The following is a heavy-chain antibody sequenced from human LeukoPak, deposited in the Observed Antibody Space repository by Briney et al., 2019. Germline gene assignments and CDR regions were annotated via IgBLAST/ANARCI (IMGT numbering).Heavy chain of an antibody. CDR2: IYAGNGNT. CDR1: GYTFTSYA. J-gene: IGHJ5*02. D-gene: IGHD2-2*01. V-gene: IGHV1-3*01. Sequence: ASVKVSCKASGYTFTSYAMHWVRQAPGQRLEWMGWIYAGNGNTKYSQKFQGRVTITRDTSASTAYMELSSLRSEDTAVYYCARGRYCSSTSCYNWFDPWGQGTLVTVSS. CDR3: ARGRYCSSTSCYNWFDP.